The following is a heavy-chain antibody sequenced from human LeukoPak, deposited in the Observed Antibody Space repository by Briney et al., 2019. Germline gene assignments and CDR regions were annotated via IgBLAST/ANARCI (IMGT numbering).Heavy chain of an antibody. CDR3: VRERFGAIVEN. J-gene: IGHJ4*02. Sequence: GGSLRLSCAASGFTFSDHFMTWIRQAPGKGLEWVSTVYGGGNTAYADSVKGRFTISRDTSKNTLLLQMNSLRAEDTALYFCVRERFGAIVENWGQGALVIVSS. D-gene: IGHD5-24*01. CDR2: VYGGGNT. V-gene: IGHV3-53*01. CDR1: GFTFSDHF.